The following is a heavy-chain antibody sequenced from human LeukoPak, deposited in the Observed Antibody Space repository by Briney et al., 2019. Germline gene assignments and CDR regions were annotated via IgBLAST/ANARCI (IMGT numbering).Heavy chain of an antibody. V-gene: IGHV4-39*07. Sequence: PSETLSLTCTVSGGSISSSSYYWGWIRQPPGKGLEWIGSIYYSGSTYYNPSLKSRVTISVDTSKNQFSLKLSSVTAADTAVYYCARTVRGVITYYFDYWGQGTLVTVSS. CDR3: ARTVRGVITYYFDY. D-gene: IGHD3-10*01. CDR1: GGSISSSSYY. CDR2: IYYSGST. J-gene: IGHJ4*02.